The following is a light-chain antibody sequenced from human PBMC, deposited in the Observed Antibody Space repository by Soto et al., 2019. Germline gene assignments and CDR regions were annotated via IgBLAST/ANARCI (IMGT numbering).Light chain of an antibody. J-gene: IGKJ5*01. CDR1: HDVTTY. CDR2: DAS. CDR3: QQYNDWPPIT. V-gene: IGKV3-15*01. Sequence: EIVMTQSPATLSVSPGERATLSCRASHDVTTYLAWYQQKSGQAPRLLIYDASTRATVIPARFSGSGSGTEFTLTISSLQSEDFAVYYCQQYNDWPPITFGQGTRLEIK.